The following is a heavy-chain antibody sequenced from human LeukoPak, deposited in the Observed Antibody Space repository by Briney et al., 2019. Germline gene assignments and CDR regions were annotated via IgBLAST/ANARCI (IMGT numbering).Heavy chain of an antibody. V-gene: IGHV1-2*02. Sequence: ASVKVSCKASGYTFTDNYMHWVRQAPGQGLEWVGWIAPRSGATTYSRKFQDRVTMTRDTSITTTYLELATLRSDDTAVYYCARDGSVESGHYYFDFWGQGTLVTVSS. CDR2: IAPRSGAT. J-gene: IGHJ4*02. CDR1: GYTFTDNY. D-gene: IGHD2-2*03. CDR3: ARDGSVESGHYYFDF.